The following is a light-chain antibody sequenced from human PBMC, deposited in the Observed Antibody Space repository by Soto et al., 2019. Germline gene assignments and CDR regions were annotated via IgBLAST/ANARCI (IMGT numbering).Light chain of an antibody. Sequence: QSVLTQPRPVSASPGQSVTISCTGTSSDVGRYDYVSWYQQHPGKAPKLIVYDVTERPSGVPDRFSGSKSGNTASLTISGLQAEDEADYSCCSFAGSYSYVFGTGTKVTV. CDR3: CSFAGSYSYV. CDR2: DVT. V-gene: IGLV2-11*01. CDR1: SSDVGRYDY. J-gene: IGLJ1*01.